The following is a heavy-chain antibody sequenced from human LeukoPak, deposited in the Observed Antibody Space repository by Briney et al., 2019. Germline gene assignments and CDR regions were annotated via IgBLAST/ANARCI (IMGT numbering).Heavy chain of an antibody. CDR3: ARDGDSGTDY. D-gene: IGHD5-12*01. V-gene: IGHV4-30-4*01. J-gene: IGHJ4*02. Sequence: SETLSLTCTVSGGSINSGDYYWSWIRQPPRKGLEWIGYIYYSGSTYYNPSLKSRVTISVDTSKNQFSLKLSSVTAADTAVYYCARDGDSGTDYWGQGTLVTVSS. CDR2: IYYSGST. CDR1: GGSINSGDYY.